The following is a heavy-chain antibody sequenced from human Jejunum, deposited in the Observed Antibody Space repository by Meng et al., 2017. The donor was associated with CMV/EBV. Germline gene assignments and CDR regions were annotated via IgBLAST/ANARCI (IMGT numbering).Heavy chain of an antibody. CDR3: VGHQGGPRDGVRLV. V-gene: IGHV3-33*08. Sequence: SEFLFNNYGMHWLRQAPGKGLEWLSFIDIDGTQRHNADIVWGRFIVSKDKSKNTVLLEMNSLRVEDTAVYYCVGHQGGPRDGVRLVWGQGTQVTVSS. J-gene: IGHJ4*02. CDR1: EFLFNNYG. CDR2: IDIDGTQR. D-gene: IGHD3-10*01.